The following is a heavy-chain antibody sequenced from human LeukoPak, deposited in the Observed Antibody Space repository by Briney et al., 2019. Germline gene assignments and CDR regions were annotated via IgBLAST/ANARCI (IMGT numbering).Heavy chain of an antibody. J-gene: IGHJ4*02. CDR2: IIPIFGIA. D-gene: IGHD4-17*01. Sequence: SVKVSCKASGGTFSSYAISWVRQAPGQGLEWMGRIIPIFGIANYAQKFQGRVAITADKSTSTAYMELSSLRSEDTAVYYCARINDYGDYGSDYWGQGTLVTVSS. CDR1: GGTFSSYA. CDR3: ARINDYGDYGSDY. V-gene: IGHV1-69*04.